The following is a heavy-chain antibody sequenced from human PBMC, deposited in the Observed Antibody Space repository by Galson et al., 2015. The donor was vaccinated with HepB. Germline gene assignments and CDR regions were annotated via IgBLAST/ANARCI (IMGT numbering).Heavy chain of an antibody. Sequence: SLRLSCAASGFTFSSYSMNWVRQAPGKGLEWVSSISSSSSYIYYADSVKGRFTISRDNAKNSLYLQMNSLRAEDTAVYYCARAPPYCTNGVCLFDYWGQGTLVTVSS. CDR1: GFTFSSYS. CDR3: ARAPPYCTNGVCLFDY. D-gene: IGHD2-8*01. CDR2: ISSSSSYI. J-gene: IGHJ4*02. V-gene: IGHV3-21*01.